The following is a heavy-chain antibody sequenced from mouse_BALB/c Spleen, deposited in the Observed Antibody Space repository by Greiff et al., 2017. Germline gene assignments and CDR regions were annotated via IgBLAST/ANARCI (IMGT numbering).Heavy chain of an antibody. D-gene: IGHD6-1*01. CDR3: ASSPSDFYYFDY. J-gene: IGHJ2*01. CDR2: ISSGSSTI. CDR1: GFTFSSFG. V-gene: IGHV5-17*02. Sequence: EVQVVESGGGLVQPGGSRKLSCAASGFTFSSFGMHWVRQAPEKGLEWVAYISSGSSTIYYADTVKGRFTISRDNPKNTLFLQMTSLRSEDTAMYYCASSPSDFYYFDYWGQGTTLTVAS.